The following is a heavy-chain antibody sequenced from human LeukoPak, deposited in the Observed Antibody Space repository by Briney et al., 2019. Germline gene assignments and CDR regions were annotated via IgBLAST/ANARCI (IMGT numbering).Heavy chain of an antibody. Sequence: PGGSLRLSCAASGFTLSNYWTHWVRQAPGKGLVWVSRIKSDGTNTNYADSVRGRFTISRDNAKSTVYLQMNSLRVEDTAIYYCARDLLRGLDSWGQGILATVSS. V-gene: IGHV3-74*01. CDR3: ARDLLRGLDS. D-gene: IGHD3-10*01. CDR1: GFTLSNYW. CDR2: IKSDGTNT. J-gene: IGHJ4*02.